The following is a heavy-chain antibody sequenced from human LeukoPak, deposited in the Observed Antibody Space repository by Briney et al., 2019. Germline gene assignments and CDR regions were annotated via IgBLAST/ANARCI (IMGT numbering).Heavy chain of an antibody. CDR2: ISSSSSYI. Sequence: GGSLRLSCAASGFTFSSYSTNWVRQAPGKGLEWVSSISSSSSYIYYADSVKGRFTISRDNAKNSLYLQMNSLRAEDTAVYYCARDRPPAGYYDSSGYRPDYWGQGTLVTVSS. CDR3: ARDRPPAGYYDSSGYRPDY. V-gene: IGHV3-21*01. J-gene: IGHJ4*02. D-gene: IGHD3-22*01. CDR1: GFTFSSYS.